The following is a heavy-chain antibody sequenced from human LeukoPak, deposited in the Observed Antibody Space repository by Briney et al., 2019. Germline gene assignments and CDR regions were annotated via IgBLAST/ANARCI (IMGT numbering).Heavy chain of an antibody. CDR2: IYYSGST. V-gene: IGHV4-59*12. J-gene: IGHJ4*02. CDR1: GDSISSYY. CDR3: ARDHTFPGIPDY. D-gene: IGHD2/OR15-2a*01. Sequence: PSETLSLTCTVSGDSISSYYWNWIRQPPGKGLEWIGYIYYSGSTNYNPSLKSRVTISVDTSKNQFSLKLSSVTAADTAVYYCARDHTFPGIPDYWGQGTLVTVSS.